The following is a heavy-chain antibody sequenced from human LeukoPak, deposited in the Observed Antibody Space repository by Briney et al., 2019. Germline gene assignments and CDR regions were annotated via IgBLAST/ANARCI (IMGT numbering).Heavy chain of an antibody. V-gene: IGHV1-2*02. J-gene: IGHJ4*02. CDR1: GYTFTSYY. CDR3: ARDPGLKDFWSGYPDY. Sequence: VKVSCKASGYTFTSYYMHWVRQAPGQGLEWMGWINPNSGGTNYAQKFQGRVTMTRDTSISTAYMELSRLRSDDTAVYYCARDPGLKDFWSGYPDYWGQGTLVTVSS. D-gene: IGHD3-3*01. CDR2: INPNSGGT.